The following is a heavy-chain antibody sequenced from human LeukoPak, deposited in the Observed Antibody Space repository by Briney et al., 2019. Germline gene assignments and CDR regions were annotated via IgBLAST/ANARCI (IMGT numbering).Heavy chain of an antibody. J-gene: IGHJ5*02. V-gene: IGHV4-59*01. CDR3: ARDLGYCSTTSCYNWFDP. Sequence: PSETLFLTCTVSGGSISSYYWSWIRQPPGKGLEWIGYLYYSGNTNYNPSLKSRVTISVDTSKNQFSLKLSSVTAADTAVYYCARDLGYCSTTSCYNWFDPWGQGTLVTVSS. D-gene: IGHD2-2*01. CDR2: LYYSGNT. CDR1: GGSISSYY.